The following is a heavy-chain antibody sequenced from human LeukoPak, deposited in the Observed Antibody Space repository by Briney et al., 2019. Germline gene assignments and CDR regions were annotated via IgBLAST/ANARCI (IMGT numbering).Heavy chain of an antibody. CDR2: INPNSGGT. Sequence: ASVKVSCKASGYTFTRYYMHWVRQAPGQGLEWMGWINPNSGGTNYAQKFQGRVTITADESTSTAYMELSSLRSEDTAVYYCARDRGIAAAGTGYWGQGTLVTVSS. CDR1: GYTFTRYY. V-gene: IGHV1-2*02. CDR3: ARDRGIAAAGTGY. J-gene: IGHJ4*02. D-gene: IGHD6-13*01.